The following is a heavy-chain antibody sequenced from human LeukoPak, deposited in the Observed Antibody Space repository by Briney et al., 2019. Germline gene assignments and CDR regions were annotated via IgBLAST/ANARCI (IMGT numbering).Heavy chain of an antibody. CDR2: IYPGDSDT. J-gene: IGHJ4*02. CDR1: GYTFTTSW. D-gene: IGHD1-26*01. V-gene: IGHV5-51*01. Sequence: GESLKISCKVSGYTFTTSWIGWVRQMPGEGLEWMGIIYPGDSDTRYSPSLQGQVTISADKSINTAYLQWSSLKASDTAMYYCARPHTLDRTTKYYFDYWGQGILVTVSS. CDR3: ARPHTLDRTTKYYFDY.